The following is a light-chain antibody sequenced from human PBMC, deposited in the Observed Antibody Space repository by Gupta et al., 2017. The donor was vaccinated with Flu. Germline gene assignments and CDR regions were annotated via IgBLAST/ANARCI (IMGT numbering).Light chain of an antibody. CDR3: SSYTSSSTPYV. Sequence: SALTQPASVSGSPGPSITIFSTGTSSDVGGYNYVSWYQQHPGKAPKLMIYEVSNRPSGVSNRFSGSKSGNTASLTISGLQAEDEADYYCSSYTSSSTPYVFGTGTKVTVL. J-gene: IGLJ1*01. CDR2: EVS. V-gene: IGLV2-14*01. CDR1: SSDVGGYNY.